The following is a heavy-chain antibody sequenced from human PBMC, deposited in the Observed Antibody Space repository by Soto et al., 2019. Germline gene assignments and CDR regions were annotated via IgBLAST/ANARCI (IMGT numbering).Heavy chain of an antibody. CDR2: VSAYNRNT. Sequence: QVQLVQSGPEVKKPGASVKVSCKGSVYTFSNYGVTWVRQAPGQGLERLGWVSAYNRNTDYAQKFEDRATMTIDTSTNTAYLELRCLKPDDTAVYYCARERRWEPLLYWGQGTL. V-gene: IGHV1-18*01. J-gene: IGHJ4*02. D-gene: IGHD1-26*01. CDR3: ARERRWEPLLY. CDR1: VYTFSNYG.